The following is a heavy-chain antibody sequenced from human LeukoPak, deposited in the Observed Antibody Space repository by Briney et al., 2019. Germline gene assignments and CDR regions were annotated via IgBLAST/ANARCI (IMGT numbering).Heavy chain of an antibody. Sequence: ASVKVSCKASGYTFTSYGISWVRQAPGQGLEWMGWISAYNGNTNDAQKLQGRVTMTTDTSTSTAYMELRSLRSDDTAVYYCAREGCSGGSCYIRLVDYWGQGTLVTVPS. CDR2: ISAYNGNT. V-gene: IGHV1-18*01. D-gene: IGHD2-15*01. J-gene: IGHJ4*02. CDR1: GYTFTSYG. CDR3: AREGCSGGSCYIRLVDY.